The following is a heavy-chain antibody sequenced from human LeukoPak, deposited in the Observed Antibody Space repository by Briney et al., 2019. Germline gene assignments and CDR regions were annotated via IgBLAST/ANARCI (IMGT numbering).Heavy chain of an antibody. V-gene: IGHV3-30*03. J-gene: IGHJ4*02. CDR3: VGSYFDY. D-gene: IGHD3-10*01. Sequence: GGSPRLSCAASGFTFSSYGMHWVRQAPGKGLEWVAVISYDGSNKYYADSVKGRFTISRDNSKNTLYLQMNSLRAEDTAVYYCVGSYFDYWGQGTLVTVSS. CDR1: GFTFSSYG. CDR2: ISYDGSNK.